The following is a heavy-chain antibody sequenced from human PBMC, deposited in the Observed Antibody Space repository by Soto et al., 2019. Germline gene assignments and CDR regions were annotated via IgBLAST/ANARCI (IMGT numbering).Heavy chain of an antibody. J-gene: IGHJ4*02. V-gene: IGHV1-46*03. CDR3: ARGGHIAVVTASFDY. CDR1: GYTFTSYY. CDR2: INPSGDIT. Sequence: ASVKVSCKASGYTFTSYYMHWVRQAPGQGLEWMGIINPSGDITLYAQKFLGRVTMTRDTSTSTVFMELSSLRSADTAVYYCARGGHIAVVTASFDYWGQGTLVTVSS. D-gene: IGHD2-21*02.